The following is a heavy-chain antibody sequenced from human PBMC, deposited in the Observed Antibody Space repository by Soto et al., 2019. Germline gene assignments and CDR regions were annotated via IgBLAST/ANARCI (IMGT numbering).Heavy chain of an antibody. J-gene: IGHJ6*02. Sequence: PGGSLRLSCAASGFTFSSYAMSWVRQAPGKGLEWVSAISGSGGSTYYADSVKGRFTISRDNSKNTLYLQMNSLRAEDTAVYYCANVGATYSGSYKNYYYYGMDVWGQGTTVTVSS. CDR1: GFTFSSYA. CDR3: ANVGATYSGSYKNYYYYGMDV. CDR2: ISGSGGST. D-gene: IGHD1-26*01. V-gene: IGHV3-23*01.